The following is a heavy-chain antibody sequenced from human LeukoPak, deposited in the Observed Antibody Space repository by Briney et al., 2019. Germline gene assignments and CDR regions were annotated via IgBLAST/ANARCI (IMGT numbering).Heavy chain of an antibody. V-gene: IGHV1-8*03. Sequence: ASVKVSCKASGYTFTSYDINWVRQATGQGLEWMGWMNPNSGNTGYAQKFQGRVTITRNTSISTAYMELSSLRSEDTAVYYCARGGWQGDYFDYWGQGTLVTVSS. CDR2: MNPNSGNT. CDR1: GYTFTSYD. CDR3: ARGGWQGDYFDY. J-gene: IGHJ4*02. D-gene: IGHD6-19*01.